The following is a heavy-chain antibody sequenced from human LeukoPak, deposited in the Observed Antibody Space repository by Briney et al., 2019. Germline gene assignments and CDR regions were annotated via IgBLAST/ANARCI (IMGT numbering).Heavy chain of an antibody. D-gene: IGHD6-19*01. Sequence: GGSLRLSCAASGFTFSSYAMSWVRQAPGKARECVSDLSGSCGSTYYADSVKGRFTICRDNSKNTLYLQMNSLRAEDTAVYYCAKGGPAGWYGVSTDAFDIWGQGTMVTVSS. CDR1: GFTFSSYA. CDR2: LSGSCGST. V-gene: IGHV3-23*01. CDR3: AKGGPAGWYGVSTDAFDI. J-gene: IGHJ3*02.